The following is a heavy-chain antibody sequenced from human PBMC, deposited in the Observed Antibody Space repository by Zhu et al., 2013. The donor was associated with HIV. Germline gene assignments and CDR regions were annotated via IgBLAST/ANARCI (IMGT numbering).Heavy chain of an antibody. Sequence: QVKLVQSGGEVKKPGASVKVSCKASGYTFTSYGVTWVRQAPGQGLEWMGWINPNSGGTNYAQKFQGRVTTTRDTSISTAYMELIRLRSDDTAVYYCARGEANWGPKVGLDIWGQGTMVTVSS. CDR2: INPNSGGT. J-gene: IGHJ3*02. D-gene: IGHD7-27*01. CDR3: ARGEANWGPKVGLDI. CDR1: GYTFTSYG. V-gene: IGHV1-2*02.